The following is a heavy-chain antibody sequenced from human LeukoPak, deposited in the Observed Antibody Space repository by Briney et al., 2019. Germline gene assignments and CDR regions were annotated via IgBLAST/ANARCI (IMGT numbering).Heavy chain of an antibody. D-gene: IGHD4-11*01. Sequence: SETLSLTCTVSGGSISRYYWSWIRQPPGKGLEWIGYISDSGTTNYYPSLTSRVTISVDTSKSQFSLKLSSVTAADTAVYYCARGDYSNYLGAFDIWGQGTMVTVSS. CDR2: ISDSGTT. V-gene: IGHV4-4*09. CDR1: GGSISRYY. CDR3: ARGDYSNYLGAFDI. J-gene: IGHJ3*02.